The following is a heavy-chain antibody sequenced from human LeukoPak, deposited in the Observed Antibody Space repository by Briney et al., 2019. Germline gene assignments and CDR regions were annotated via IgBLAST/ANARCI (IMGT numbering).Heavy chain of an antibody. CDR3: ARLGIAARPAGAFDI. J-gene: IGHJ3*02. D-gene: IGHD6-6*01. Sequence: SETLSLTCAVYGGSFSGYYWSWIRQPPGKGLEWIGEINHSGSTNYNPPLKSRVTISVDTSKNQFSLKLSSVTAADTAVYYCARLGIAARPAGAFDIWGQGTMVTVSS. V-gene: IGHV4-34*01. CDR2: INHSGST. CDR1: GGSFSGYY.